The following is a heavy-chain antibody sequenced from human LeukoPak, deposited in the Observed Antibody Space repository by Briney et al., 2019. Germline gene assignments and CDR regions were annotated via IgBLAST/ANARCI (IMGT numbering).Heavy chain of an antibody. V-gene: IGHV3-21*01. CDR2: IAGSSGYI. D-gene: IGHD2-21*02. CDR3: ARDRGAFCGCDCYFGFYY. Sequence: GGSLRLSCAASGFTFSSYTMNWVRQAPGKGLEWVSSIAGSSGYISYADSVKGRFTISRDNAKKSLYLQMTSLTAEDTAVYYCARDRGAFCGCDCYFGFYYWGRGTLVTVSS. J-gene: IGHJ4*01. CDR1: GFTFSSYT.